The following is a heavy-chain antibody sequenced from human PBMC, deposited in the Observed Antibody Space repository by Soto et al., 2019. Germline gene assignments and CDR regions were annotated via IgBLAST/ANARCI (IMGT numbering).Heavy chain of an antibody. J-gene: IGHJ4*02. CDR2: ISYSGST. Sequence: SETLSLTXTVSGGSMSSHYWTWLRQPPGKGLEWIGYISYSGSTYYNPSLKSRVTISADTSRNQFSLKLSSVIAVDTAVYYCARADPDASVGYWGQGTLVTVSS. CDR1: GGSMSSHY. D-gene: IGHD3-16*01. V-gene: IGHV4-59*11. CDR3: ARADPDASVGY.